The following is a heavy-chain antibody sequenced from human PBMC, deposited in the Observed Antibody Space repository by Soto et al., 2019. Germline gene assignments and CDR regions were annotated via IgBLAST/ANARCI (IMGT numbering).Heavy chain of an antibody. CDR1: GGSISSGGYY. CDR2: IYYSGST. Sequence: TSETLSLTCTVSGGSISSGGYYWSWIRQHPGKGLEWIGYIYYSGSTYYNPSLKSRVTISVDTSKNQFSLKLSSVTAEDTAVYYCAREGYYLNWFDPWGQGTLVTVSS. CDR3: AREGYYLNWFDP. V-gene: IGHV4-31*03. J-gene: IGHJ5*02. D-gene: IGHD3-10*01.